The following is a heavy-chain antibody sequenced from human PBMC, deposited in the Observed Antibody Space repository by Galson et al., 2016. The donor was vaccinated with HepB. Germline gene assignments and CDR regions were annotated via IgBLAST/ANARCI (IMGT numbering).Heavy chain of an antibody. V-gene: IGHV4-39*01. D-gene: IGHD6-19*01. J-gene: IGHJ4*02. Sequence: SETLSLTCTVSGGPMRSPQSYWSWIRQPPGKGLEWIGTIYHVGTTYYNPSLKSRLAISIDTSKNHFSLRLHSLTAADTALYFCARKKPVAATSRGEMSGYFDVWGQGSLITVSS. CDR1: GGPMRSPQSY. CDR3: ARKKPVAATSRGEMSGYFDV. CDR2: IYHVGTT.